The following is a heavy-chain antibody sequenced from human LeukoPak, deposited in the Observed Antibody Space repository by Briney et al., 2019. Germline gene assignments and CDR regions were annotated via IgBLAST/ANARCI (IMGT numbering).Heavy chain of an antibody. CDR3: ARRARIVVDPSFDY. CDR1: GYSISSGYY. J-gene: IGHJ4*02. D-gene: IGHD3-22*01. CDR2: IYHSGST. V-gene: IGHV4-38-2*01. Sequence: PSETLSLTCAVSGYSISSGYYWGWIRQPPGKGLEWIGSIYHSGSTYYNPSLKSRVTISVDTSKNQFSLKLSSVTASDTAVYYCARRARIVVDPSFDYWGQGTLVTVSS.